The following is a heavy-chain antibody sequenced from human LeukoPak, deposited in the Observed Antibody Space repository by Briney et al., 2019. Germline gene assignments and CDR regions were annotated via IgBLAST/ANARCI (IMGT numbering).Heavy chain of an antibody. CDR2: TGGSGRSI. D-gene: IGHD6-19*01. CDR1: GFTFSSYA. J-gene: IGHJ4*02. V-gene: IGHV3-23*01. Sequence: GGSLRLSCAASGFTFSSYATSWVRQAPGKGLEWVSGTGGSGRSIHYADSVKGRFTISRDNSKNTLYLQMNSLRADDTAVYYCAKDMNSWRDGSGLGDYFDYWGQGALVTVSS. CDR3: AKDMNSWRDGSGLGDYFDY.